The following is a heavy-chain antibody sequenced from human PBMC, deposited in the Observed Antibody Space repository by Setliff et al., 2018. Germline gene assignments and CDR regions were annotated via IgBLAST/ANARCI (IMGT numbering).Heavy chain of an antibody. CDR3: TTGSIFDP. J-gene: IGHJ5*02. CDR2: IKTKSDAGTT. CDR1: GLTFNNAW. V-gene: IGHV3-15*01. Sequence: GGSLRLSCVASGLTFNNAWMSWVRQSPGKGLEWVGLIKTKSDAGTTDYAAPVKGRFTISRDDSKDTLFLDMNSLTSDDTAVYFCTTGSIFDPWGKGTLVTVSS.